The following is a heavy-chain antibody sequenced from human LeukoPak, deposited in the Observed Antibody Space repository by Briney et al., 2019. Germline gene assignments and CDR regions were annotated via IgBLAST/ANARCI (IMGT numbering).Heavy chain of an antibody. CDR3: TRVDTSMDFPY. D-gene: IGHD5-18*01. CDR1: GFTFSSYQ. CDR2: ISSSGSTI. Sequence: GGSLRLSXVASGFTFSSYQMNWVRQAPGKGLEWVSYISSSGSTIYYADSVKGRFAISRDNAKNSLYLQMNSLRAEDTSIYYCTRVDTSMDFPYWGRGTLVTVSS. V-gene: IGHV3-48*03. J-gene: IGHJ4*02.